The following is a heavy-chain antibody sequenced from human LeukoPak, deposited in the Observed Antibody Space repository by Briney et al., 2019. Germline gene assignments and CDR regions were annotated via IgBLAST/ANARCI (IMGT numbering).Heavy chain of an antibody. V-gene: IGHV1-18*01. CDR3: AGGSRSYSSRWYDKDY. Sequence: ASVKVSCKASGYTFTSYGISWVRQAPGQGLEWMGWISAYNGNTNYEQKFQGRVTMTTDTSTSTAYMELRSLRSGDTAVYYCAGGSRSYSSRWYDKDYWGQGTLVTVSS. J-gene: IGHJ4*02. CDR1: GYTFTSYG. CDR2: ISAYNGNT. D-gene: IGHD6-13*01.